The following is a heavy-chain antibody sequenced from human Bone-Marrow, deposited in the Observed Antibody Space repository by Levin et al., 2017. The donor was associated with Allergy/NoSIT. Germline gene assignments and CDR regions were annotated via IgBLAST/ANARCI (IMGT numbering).Heavy chain of an antibody. CDR1: GFIFTSYW. J-gene: IGHJ1*01. CDR3: ARESYSSTWYGAGD. Sequence: GESLKISCATSGFIFTSYWMHWVRQAPGKGLVWVSRIDNDGSGATYADSVKGRFTISRDNAKNTLYLQMNSLRVEDTAVYYCARESYSSTWYGAGDWGQGTLVTVSS. CDR2: IDNDGSGA. V-gene: IGHV3-74*03. D-gene: IGHD6-13*01.